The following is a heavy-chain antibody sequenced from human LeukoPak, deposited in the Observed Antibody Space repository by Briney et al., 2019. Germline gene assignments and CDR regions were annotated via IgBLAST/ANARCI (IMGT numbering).Heavy chain of an antibody. J-gene: IGHJ4*02. CDR1: GYTFTGYY. Sequence: GASVKVSCKASGYTFTGYYMHWVRQAPGQGLEWMGWINPNSGGTNYAQKFQGRVTMTRDTSISTAYMELSRLRSDDTAVYYCARLEYYDSSGYDYWGQGTLVTVSS. CDR2: INPNSGGT. CDR3: ARLEYYDSSGYDY. V-gene: IGHV1-2*02. D-gene: IGHD3-22*01.